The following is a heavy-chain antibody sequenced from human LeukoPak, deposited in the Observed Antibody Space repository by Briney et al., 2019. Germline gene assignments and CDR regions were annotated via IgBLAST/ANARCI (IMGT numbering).Heavy chain of an antibody. CDR1: GYTFTGYY. CDR2: INPNSGGT. J-gene: IGHJ3*02. D-gene: IGHD3-3*01. Sequence: GASVKVSCKASGYTFTGYYMHWVRQAPGQGLEWMGWINPNSGGTNYAQKFQGRVTMTRDTSISTAYMELSRLRSDDTAVYYCATGKVLRFLEWLPNIWGQGTMVTVSS. V-gene: IGHV1-2*02. CDR3: ATGKVLRFLEWLPNI.